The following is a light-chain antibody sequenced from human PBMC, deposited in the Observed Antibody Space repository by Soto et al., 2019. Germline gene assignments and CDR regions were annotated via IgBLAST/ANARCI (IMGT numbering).Light chain of an antibody. CDR2: SDT. V-gene: IGLV1-44*01. CDR1: NSNIGGHP. J-gene: IGLJ3*02. CDR3: AAWDDSRDAPV. Sequence: QSVLTQPPSASGTPGQSVTISCSGSNSNIGGHPVSWYQHLPRTAPKLLIHSDTQRPSGVPDRFSGSKSGTSASLAIGGLQADDEADYFCAAWDDSRDAPVFGGGTKLTVL.